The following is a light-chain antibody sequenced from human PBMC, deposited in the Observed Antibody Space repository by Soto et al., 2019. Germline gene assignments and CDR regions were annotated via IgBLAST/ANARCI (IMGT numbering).Light chain of an antibody. V-gene: IGKV1-5*01. CDR3: QQYNGYSRT. CDR1: QSVSSW. J-gene: IGKJ1*01. Sequence: DIQMTQSPSTLSESVGDRVTITCRASQSVSSWLAWYQQKPGKAPYLLISDVSSLERGVPSRFSGSGSGTEFTLTISSMQPDDFATFYCQQYNGYSRTFGQGTTVDI. CDR2: DVS.